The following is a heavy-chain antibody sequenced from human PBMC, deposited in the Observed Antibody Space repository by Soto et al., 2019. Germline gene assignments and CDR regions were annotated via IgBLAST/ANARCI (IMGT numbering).Heavy chain of an antibody. CDR1: GYTFTSYG. CDR3: ARDHDSSSYYHAFDI. V-gene: IGHV1-18*01. D-gene: IGHD3-22*01. CDR2: ISAYNGNT. J-gene: IGHJ3*02. Sequence: ASVKVSCKASGYTFTSYGISWVRQAPGQGLEWMGWISAYNGNTNYAQKLQGRVTMTTDTSTSTAYMELRSLRSDDTAVYYCARDHDSSSYYHAFDIWAQGTMVTVSS.